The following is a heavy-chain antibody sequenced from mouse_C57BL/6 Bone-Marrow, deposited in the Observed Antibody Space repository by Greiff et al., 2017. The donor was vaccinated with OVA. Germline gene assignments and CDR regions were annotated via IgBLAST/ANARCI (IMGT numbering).Heavy chain of an antibody. V-gene: IGHV5-12*01. CDR1: GFTFSDYY. CDR3: ARGYYYGSSPLDY. J-gene: IGHJ2*01. Sequence: EVKVVESGGGLVQPGGSLKLSCAASGFTFSDYYMYWVRQTPEKRLEWVAYISNGGGSTYYPDTVKGRFTISRDNAKNTLYLQMSRLKSEDTAMYYGARGYYYGSSPLDYWGQGTTLTVSS. CDR2: ISNGGGST. D-gene: IGHD1-1*01.